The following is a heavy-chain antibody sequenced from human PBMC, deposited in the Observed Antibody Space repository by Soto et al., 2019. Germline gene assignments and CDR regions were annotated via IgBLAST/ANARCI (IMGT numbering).Heavy chain of an antibody. CDR1: GGSISSYY. J-gene: IGHJ5*02. CDR2: IYYSGST. D-gene: IGHD3-3*01. Sequence: SETLSLTCTFSGGSISSYYWSLIRQPPGKGLEWIGYIYYSGSTNYNPSLKSRVTISVDTSKNQFSLKLSSVTAADTAVYYCARAGQDYDFWSGYYTGRWFDPWGQGTLVTVSS. CDR3: ARAGQDYDFWSGYYTGRWFDP. V-gene: IGHV4-59*08.